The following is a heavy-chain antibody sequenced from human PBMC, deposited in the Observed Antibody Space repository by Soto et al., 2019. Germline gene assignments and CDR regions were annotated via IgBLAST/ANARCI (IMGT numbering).Heavy chain of an antibody. CDR2: IYYSGST. CDR3: ARGTYYYGSEPNNDAFDI. V-gene: IGHV4-31*03. CDR1: GGSISSGGYY. J-gene: IGHJ3*02. D-gene: IGHD3-10*01. Sequence: QVQLQESGPGLVKPSQTLSLTCTVSGGSISSGGYYWSWIRQHPGKGLEWIGYIYYSGSTYYNPSLKSRVTMSVDTSKNQFSLKLSSVTAADTAVYYCARGTYYYGSEPNNDAFDIWGQGTMVTVSS.